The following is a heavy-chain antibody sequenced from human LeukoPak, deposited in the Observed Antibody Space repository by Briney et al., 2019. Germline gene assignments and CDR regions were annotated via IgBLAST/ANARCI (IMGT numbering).Heavy chain of an antibody. CDR3: AREIVGATTRWFDP. D-gene: IGHD1-26*01. CDR2: TIPIFGTA. Sequence: GSSVKVSCKASGGTFSSYAISWLRQAPGRGLEWMGGTIPIFGTANYAQKFQGRVTITADESTSTAYMELSSLRSEDTAVYYCAREIVGATTRWFDPWGQGTLVTVSS. J-gene: IGHJ5*02. V-gene: IGHV1-69*01. CDR1: GGTFSSYA.